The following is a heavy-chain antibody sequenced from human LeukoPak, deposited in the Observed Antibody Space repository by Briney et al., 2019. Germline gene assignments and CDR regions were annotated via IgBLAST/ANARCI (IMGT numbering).Heavy chain of an antibody. CDR2: IRYDGSNK. D-gene: IGHD3-10*01. V-gene: IGHV3-30*02. Sequence: GGSLRLSCAASEFTFNNYDMHWVRQAPGKGLEWVAFIRYDGSNKYYADFVEGRFTISRDNSKNTLYLLMNSLRAEDTAVYYCAKDSGSYYTSDYWGQGTLVTVSS. J-gene: IGHJ4*02. CDR1: EFTFNNYD. CDR3: AKDSGSYYTSDY.